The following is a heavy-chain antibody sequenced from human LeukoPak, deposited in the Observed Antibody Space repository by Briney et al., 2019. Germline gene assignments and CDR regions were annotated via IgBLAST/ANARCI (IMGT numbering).Heavy chain of an antibody. CDR1: GGSISSSSYY. J-gene: IGHJ4*02. D-gene: IGHD4-17*01. Sequence: PSETLSLTCTVSGGSISSSSYYWGWIRQPPGNGLEWIGSIYYSGSTYYNPSLKSRVTISVDTSKNQFSLKLSSVTAADTAVYYCVRDGEAFDYWGQGTLVTVSS. CDR2: IYYSGST. V-gene: IGHV4-39*07. CDR3: VRDGEAFDY.